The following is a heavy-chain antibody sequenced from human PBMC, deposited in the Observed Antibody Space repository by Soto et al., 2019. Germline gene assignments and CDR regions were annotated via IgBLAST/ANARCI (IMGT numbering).Heavy chain of an antibody. Sequence: QVQLVESGGGVVQPGRSLRLSCAASGFTFSSYGMHWVRQAPGKGLEWVAVISYDGSNKYYADSVKGRFTISRDNSKNTLYLQMNSLRAEDTAVYYCAKDLVSSWSTYDYWGQGTLVTVSS. CDR3: AKDLVSSWSTYDY. CDR1: GFTFSSYG. D-gene: IGHD6-6*01. CDR2: ISYDGSNK. J-gene: IGHJ4*02. V-gene: IGHV3-30*18.